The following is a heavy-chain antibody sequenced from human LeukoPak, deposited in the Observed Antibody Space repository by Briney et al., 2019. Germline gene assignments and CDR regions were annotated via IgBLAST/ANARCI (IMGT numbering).Heavy chain of an antibody. CDR1: GFTFSSYA. CDR2: ISDSGTGA. V-gene: IGHV3-23*01. D-gene: IGHD3-22*01. CDR3: ARARNDYDSNGFSFLDY. J-gene: IGHJ4*02. Sequence: PGGSLRLSCAASGFTFSSYAMSWVRQAPGKGLEWVSSISDSGTGAYHADSVKGRFTISRVNSKNMLYLQMNSLRAEDTALYYCARARNDYDSNGFSFLDYWGQGTLVTVSS.